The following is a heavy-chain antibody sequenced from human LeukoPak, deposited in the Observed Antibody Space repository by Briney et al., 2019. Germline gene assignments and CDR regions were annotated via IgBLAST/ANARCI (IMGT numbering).Heavy chain of an antibody. Sequence: GASVKVSCKASGYTFTGYYMHWVRQAPGQGLEWMGWINPNSGGTNYAQKFQGWVTMTRDTSISTAYMELSRLRSDDTAVYYCARHSGSSWSNWFDPWGQGTLVTVSS. CDR2: INPNSGGT. CDR3: ARHSGSSWSNWFDP. J-gene: IGHJ5*02. V-gene: IGHV1-2*04. CDR1: GYTFTGYY. D-gene: IGHD6-13*01.